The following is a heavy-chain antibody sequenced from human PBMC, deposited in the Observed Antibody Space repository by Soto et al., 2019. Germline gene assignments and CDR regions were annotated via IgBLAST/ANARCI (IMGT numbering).Heavy chain of an antibody. CDR1: GFTFSSYG. CDR3: ARAQYSSSRYPCGY. J-gene: IGHJ4*02. Sequence: QVQLVESGGGVVQPGRSLRLSCAASGFTFSSYGMHWVRQAPGKGLEWVAVIYYDGSNKYYADSVKGRFTISRDNSKNAKNLQMMTLSAEDTAVYYCARAQYSSSRYPCGYRGQGTLVSVSS. D-gene: IGHD6-13*01. V-gene: IGHV3-33*01. CDR2: IYYDGSNK.